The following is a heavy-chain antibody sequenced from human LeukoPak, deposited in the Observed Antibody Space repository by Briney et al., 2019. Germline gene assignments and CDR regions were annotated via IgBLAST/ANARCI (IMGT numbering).Heavy chain of an antibody. CDR2: IHYSGST. D-gene: IGHD1-26*01. CDR3: ARRPSVGSDAFDI. V-gene: IGHV4-39*01. CDR1: GDSISSSSYN. Sequence: SETLSLTCTVSGDSISSSSYNWGWIRQPPGKGLEWIGNIHYSGSTYYSPSLKSRVTISVDTSKNQFSLKLSSVTAADTAVYYCARRPSVGSDAFDIWGQGTMVTVSS. J-gene: IGHJ3*02.